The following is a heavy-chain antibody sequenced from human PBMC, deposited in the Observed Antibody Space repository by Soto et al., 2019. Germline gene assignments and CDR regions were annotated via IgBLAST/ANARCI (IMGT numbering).Heavy chain of an antibody. CDR3: AVWGVGIRAMVLYFFGY. CDR1: GFTLSDYG. D-gene: IGHD3-16*01. CDR2: LWYDGSST. V-gene: IGHV3-33*01. J-gene: IGHJ4*01. Sequence: GFSMRLSCDASGFTLSDYGMNWLLQAPGKALEWVGSLWYDGSSTYYADCVKGLFSISKDNSRTTLYLDMSSLRGENTAVYFCAVWGVGIRAMVLYFFGYWGQGTRVTVSS.